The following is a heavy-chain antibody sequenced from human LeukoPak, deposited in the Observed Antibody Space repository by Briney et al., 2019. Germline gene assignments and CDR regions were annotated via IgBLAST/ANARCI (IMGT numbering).Heavy chain of an antibody. D-gene: IGHD5-18*01. J-gene: IGHJ4*02. CDR3: ARLFASTAMPKN. Sequence: SETLSLTCTVSGGSISSSSYYWGWIRQPPGKGLEWIGSIYCSGSTYYNPSLKSRVTISVDTSKNQFSLKLSSVTAADTAVYYCARLFASTAMPKNWGQGTLVTVSS. V-gene: IGHV4-39*01. CDR2: IYCSGST. CDR1: GGSISSSSYY.